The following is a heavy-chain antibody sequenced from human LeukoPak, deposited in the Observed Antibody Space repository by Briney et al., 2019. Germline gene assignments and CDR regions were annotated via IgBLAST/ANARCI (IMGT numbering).Heavy chain of an antibody. Sequence: GSLRLSCAASGFTFSTSGMHWVRQSPGKGLEWMALISYDGSYKDFADSVQGRFTISRDNSKNTLYLQMNSLRAEDTAVYYCARVLRYCSGGNCYSGGLGYMDVWGKGTTVTISS. CDR1: GFTFSTSG. V-gene: IGHV3-30*03. CDR3: ARVLRYCSGGNCYSGGLGYMDV. J-gene: IGHJ6*03. CDR2: ISYDGSYK. D-gene: IGHD2-15*01.